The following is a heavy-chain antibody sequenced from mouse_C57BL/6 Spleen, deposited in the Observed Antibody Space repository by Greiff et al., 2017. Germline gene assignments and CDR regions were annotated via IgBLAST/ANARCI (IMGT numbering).Heavy chain of an antibody. CDR1: GFSLTSYG. CDR3: ATSTVVAHYYAMDY. V-gene: IGHV2-2*01. D-gene: IGHD1-1*01. J-gene: IGHJ4*01. Sequence: VKLQESGPGLVQPSQSLSITCTVSGFSLTSYGVHWVRQSPGKGLEWLGVIWSGGSTDYNAAFISRLSISKDNSKSQVFFKMNSLQADDTAIYYCATSTVVAHYYAMDYWGQGTSVTVSS. CDR2: IWSGGST.